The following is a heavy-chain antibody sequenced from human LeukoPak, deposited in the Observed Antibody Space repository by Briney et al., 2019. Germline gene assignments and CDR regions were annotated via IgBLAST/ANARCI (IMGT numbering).Heavy chain of an antibody. CDR1: GFTFSSYS. Sequence: GGSLRLSCAASGFTFSSYSMNWVRQAPGKGLEWVSSISSSSSYIYYADSVKGRFTISRDNAKNSLYLQMNSLRAEDTAVYYCARDGPSGGSQLGPDYWGQGTLVTVSS. CDR3: ARDGPSGGSQLGPDY. D-gene: IGHD2-15*01. J-gene: IGHJ4*02. CDR2: ISSSSSYI. V-gene: IGHV3-21*01.